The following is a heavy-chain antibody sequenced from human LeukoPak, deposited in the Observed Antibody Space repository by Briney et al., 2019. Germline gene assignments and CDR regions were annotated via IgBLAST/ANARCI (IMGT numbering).Heavy chain of an antibody. D-gene: IGHD3-10*01. J-gene: IGHJ6*02. CDR1: GGSISSGDNY. CDR2: IHYSGST. Sequence: PSETLSLTCTVSGGSISSGDNYWSWISQPPGKGLEWIGYIHYSGSTDYNPSLKSRVTISLDTSKNQFSLRLISVTAADTAVYYCARGGRGPYYYGMDVWGQGTTVTVSS. V-gene: IGHV4-30-4*01. CDR3: ARGGRGPYYYGMDV.